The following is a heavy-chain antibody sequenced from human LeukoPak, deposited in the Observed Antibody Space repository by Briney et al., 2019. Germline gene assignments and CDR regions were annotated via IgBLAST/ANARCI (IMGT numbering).Heavy chain of an antibody. J-gene: IGHJ5*02. CDR3: AKASGYYGSGSYYPPGNWFDP. V-gene: IGHV3-23*01. D-gene: IGHD3-10*01. CDR1: GFTFSSYA. Sequence: PGGSLRLSCAASGFTFSSYAMSWVRQAPGKGLEGVSAISGSGGSTYYADSVKGRFTISRDNSKNTLYLQMNSLRAEDTAVYYCAKASGYYGSGSYYPPGNWFDPWGQGTLVTVSS. CDR2: ISGSGGST.